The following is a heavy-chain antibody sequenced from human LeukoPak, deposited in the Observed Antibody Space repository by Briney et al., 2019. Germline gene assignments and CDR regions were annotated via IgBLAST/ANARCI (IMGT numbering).Heavy chain of an antibody. J-gene: IGHJ4*02. D-gene: IGHD3-10*01. CDR1: GGTFSSYA. CDR3: ARDRRFYGSGSYATDY. V-gene: IGHV1-69*04. Sequence: ASVKVSCKASGGTFSSYAISWVRQAPGQGLEWMGRIIPILGIANYAQKFQGRVTITADKSTSTAYMELSSLRSEDTAVYYCARDRRFYGSGSYATDYWGQGTLVTVSS. CDR2: IIPILGIA.